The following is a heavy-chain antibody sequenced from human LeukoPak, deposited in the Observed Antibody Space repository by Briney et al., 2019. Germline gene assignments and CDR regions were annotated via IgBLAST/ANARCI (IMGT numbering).Heavy chain of an antibody. CDR3: TTSHFGVVIILDGEDYYGMDV. J-gene: IGHJ6*02. Sequence: GGSLRLSCAASGCTFSNAWMSWVRQAPGKGLEWVGRIKSKTDGGTTDYAAPVKGRFTISRDDSKNTLYLQMNSLKTEDTAVYYCTTSHFGVVIILDGEDYYGMDVWGQGTTVTVSS. V-gene: IGHV3-15*01. CDR1: GCTFSNAW. CDR2: IKSKTDGGTT. D-gene: IGHD3-3*01.